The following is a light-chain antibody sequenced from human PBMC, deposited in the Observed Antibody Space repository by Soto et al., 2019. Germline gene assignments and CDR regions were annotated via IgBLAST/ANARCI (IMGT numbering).Light chain of an antibody. V-gene: IGKV1-39*01. CDR3: QQSYSTPIT. J-gene: IGKJ5*01. CDR2: AAS. CDR1: QSISSY. Sequence: EIEMTQSTSSLSASVGDGVTITCRASQSISSYLNWYQQKPGKAPKLLIYAASSLQSGVPSRFSGSGSGTDFTLTISSLQPEDFATYYCQQSYSTPITFAQGTRLAI.